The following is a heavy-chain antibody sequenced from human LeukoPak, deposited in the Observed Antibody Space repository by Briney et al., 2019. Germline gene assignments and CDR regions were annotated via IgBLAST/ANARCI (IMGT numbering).Heavy chain of an antibody. CDR3: ARVVQWELLRENWFDP. D-gene: IGHD1-26*01. J-gene: IGHJ5*02. CDR2: ISGSGHDI. Sequence: GGSLRLSCAASGFTFSDSYMTWVRQAPGKGVEWVAYISGSGHDINYSDSVKGRFTISRDNAKNSLYLQMNSLRAEDTAVYYCARVVQWELLRENWFDPWGQGTLVTVSS. V-gene: IGHV3-11*04. CDR1: GFTFSDSY.